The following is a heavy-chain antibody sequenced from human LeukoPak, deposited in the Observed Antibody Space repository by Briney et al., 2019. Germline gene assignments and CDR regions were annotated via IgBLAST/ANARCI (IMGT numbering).Heavy chain of an antibody. CDR1: GFTFSRYA. Sequence: GRSLRLSCAASGFTFSRYAMHWVRQAPGKGLEWVAVISYDGNNIYYADSVKGRFTISRDNSKNTLYLQMNSLRAVDTAVYYCARESESFDYWGQGTLVTVSS. CDR3: ARESESFDY. CDR2: ISYDGNNI. V-gene: IGHV3-30-3*01. J-gene: IGHJ4*02.